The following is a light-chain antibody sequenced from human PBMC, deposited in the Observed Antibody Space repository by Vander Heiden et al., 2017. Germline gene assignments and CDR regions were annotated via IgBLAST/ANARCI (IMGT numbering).Light chain of an antibody. Sequence: DIVMTQSPDPLSVSLGERTTINCKSSQSVLYSTNNKNNLVWYQQKPGQPPKLLIYWASTRESGVPDRFSGSASGTDFTLTISSLQAEDVAVYYCQQYYTTPYTFGQGTKLEIK. J-gene: IGKJ2*01. CDR2: WAS. CDR1: QSVLYSTNNKNN. CDR3: QQYYTTPYT. V-gene: IGKV4-1*01.